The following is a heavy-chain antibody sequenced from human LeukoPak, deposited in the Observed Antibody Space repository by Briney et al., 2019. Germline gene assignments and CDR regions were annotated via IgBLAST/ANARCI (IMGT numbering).Heavy chain of an antibody. Sequence: SETLSLTCTVSGGSISIYYWSWIRQPAGKGLEWIGEINHSGSTTNYKPSLKSRITISVDTSKNQFSLKLSSVTAADTAIYYCASTSLRTSWFDPWGQGTLVTVSS. CDR2: INHSGSTT. V-gene: IGHV4-34*01. D-gene: IGHD1-1*01. CDR1: GGSISIYY. CDR3: ASTSLRTSWFDP. J-gene: IGHJ5*02.